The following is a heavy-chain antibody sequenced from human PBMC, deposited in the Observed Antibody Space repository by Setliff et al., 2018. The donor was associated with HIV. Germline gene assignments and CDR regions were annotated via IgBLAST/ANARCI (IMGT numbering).Heavy chain of an antibody. Sequence: PSETLSLTCAVYGGSFSDYYWTWIRQSPGKGLEWIGEINHRGSTNYNPSLKSRVTVSVDTSKNQFSLKLGSVTAADTAVYYCARIRDGYNYVDYWGQGTLVTVSS. CDR1: GGSFSDYY. D-gene: IGHD5-12*01. CDR2: INHRGST. J-gene: IGHJ4*02. V-gene: IGHV4-34*01. CDR3: ARIRDGYNYVDY.